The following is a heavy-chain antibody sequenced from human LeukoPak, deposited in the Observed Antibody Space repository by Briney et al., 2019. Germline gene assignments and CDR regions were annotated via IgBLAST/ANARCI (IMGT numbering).Heavy chain of an antibody. CDR3: AREVLEVGELSSFDY. CDR1: GGSISSGDYY. CDR2: IYYSGST. Sequence: SQTLSLTCAVSGGSISSGDYYWSWIRQPPGKGLEWIGYIYYSGSTYYNPSLKSRVTISVDTSKNQFPLKLSSVTAADTAVYYCAREVLEVGELSSFDYWGQGTLVTVSS. D-gene: IGHD3-10*01. J-gene: IGHJ4*02. V-gene: IGHV4-30-4*08.